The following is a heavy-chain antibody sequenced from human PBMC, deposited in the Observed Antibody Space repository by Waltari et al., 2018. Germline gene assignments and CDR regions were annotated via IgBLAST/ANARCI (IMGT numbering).Heavy chain of an antibody. CDR2: ISAYNGNT. V-gene: IGHV1-18*01. CDR1: GYTFTSYG. CDR3: ASSQLEHYFDY. J-gene: IGHJ4*01. D-gene: IGHD1-26*01. Sequence: QVQLVQSGAEVKKPGASVKVSCKASGYTFTSYGISWVRQAPGPGLEWMGWISAYNGNTNYAPKLQGRVIMTTVTSTITAYMELRSLRSDDTAVYYCASSQLEHYFDYCGHGTLVTVSS.